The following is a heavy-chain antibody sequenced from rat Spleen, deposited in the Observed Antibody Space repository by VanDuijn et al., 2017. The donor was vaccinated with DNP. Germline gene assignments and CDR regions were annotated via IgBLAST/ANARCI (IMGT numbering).Heavy chain of an antibody. V-gene: IGHV3-3*01. D-gene: IGHD1-12*02. CDR2: INSVGST. CDR3: ASYYYDGYYVMDA. J-gene: IGHJ4*01. Sequence: EVQLQESGPGLVKPSQSLSLTCSVTGYSITTIYRWNWIRKFPGNKLEWMGYINSVGSTNYNPSLKSRISISRDTSKNQFFLQVNSVTTEDTATYYCASYYYDGYYVMDAWGQGTSVTVSS. CDR1: GYSITTIYR.